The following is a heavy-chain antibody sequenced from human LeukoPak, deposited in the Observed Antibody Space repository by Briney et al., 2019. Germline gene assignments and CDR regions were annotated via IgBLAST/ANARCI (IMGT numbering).Heavy chain of an antibody. CDR2: ISSSGST. Sequence: SQTLPLTCTVSGDSISRCVFYWSCTRHPAGKGREGIVRISSSGSTNYNPSLKSRVTISLDTSKNQFSLTLSSVTAPDTAVYYCANSIDFDYGDYYFDYWGQGALVTISS. V-gene: IGHV4-61*02. CDR1: GDSISRCVFY. J-gene: IGHJ4*02. D-gene: IGHD4-17*01. CDR3: ANSIDFDYGDYYFDY.